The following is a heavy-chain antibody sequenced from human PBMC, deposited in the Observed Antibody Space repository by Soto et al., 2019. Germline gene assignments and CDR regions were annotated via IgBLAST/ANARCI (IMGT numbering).Heavy chain of an antibody. CDR3: ARNMDYYYGRGSGNGHGV. D-gene: IGHD3-10*02. Sequence: QVQLVQSGAEVKEPGDSVRVSCEASGYTFTAYYIHWVRQAPGQGLEWMGWINPKFGDTTYAQEFQGRVSKTRDMSISTVYMELSRLTSDDTAIYYCARNMDYYYGRGSGNGHGVWGQGTTVTVFS. CDR2: INPKFGDT. CDR1: GYTFTAYY. J-gene: IGHJ6*02. V-gene: IGHV1-2*02.